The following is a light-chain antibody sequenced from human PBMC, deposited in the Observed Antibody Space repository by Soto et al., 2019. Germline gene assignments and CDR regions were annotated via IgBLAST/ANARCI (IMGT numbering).Light chain of an antibody. J-gene: IGKJ5*01. CDR1: QSISSY. CDR3: QQRQYGLPTT. CDR2: AAS. Sequence: IQMTQYNNSLSASVGDRVTISCRSSQSISSYLNWYQQKPGKAPNLLIYAASTLQSGVPSRFSGSGSGTDFTLTISSLQPEDFALYYCQQRQYGLPTTFGQGTRLEIK. V-gene: IGKV1-39*01.